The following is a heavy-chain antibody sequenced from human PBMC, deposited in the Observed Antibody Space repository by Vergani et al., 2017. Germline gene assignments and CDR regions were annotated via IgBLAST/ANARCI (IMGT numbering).Heavy chain of an antibody. J-gene: IGHJ6*02. V-gene: IGHV1-69*08. D-gene: IGHD2-21*02. CDR2: VIPILGIA. Sequence: QVQMVQSGPEVKKPGSSVRVSCKASGDTFTTSTVAWVRQAPGQGFEWMGRVIPILGIANYAQKFEGRVTITADKSTVTANMELTGLTSEDTAVYYCARDPRGYGGDPEDYYYGMDVWGQGTTVTVSS. CDR3: ARDPRGYGGDPEDYYYGMDV. CDR1: GDTFTTST.